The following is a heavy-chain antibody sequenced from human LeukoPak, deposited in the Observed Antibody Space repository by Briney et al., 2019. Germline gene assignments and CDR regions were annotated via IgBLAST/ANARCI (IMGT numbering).Heavy chain of an antibody. CDR1: GYTFTGYY. V-gene: IGHV1-2*04. Sequence: ASVKVSCKASGYTFTGYYMHWVRQAPGQGLEWMGWINPNSGGTNYAQKFQGWVTMTRDTSISTAYMELSRLRSDDTAVYYCARPYFPIAVAGSWNWFDPWGQGTLVTVSS. J-gene: IGHJ5*02. CDR2: INPNSGGT. D-gene: IGHD6-19*01. CDR3: ARPYFPIAVAGSWNWFDP.